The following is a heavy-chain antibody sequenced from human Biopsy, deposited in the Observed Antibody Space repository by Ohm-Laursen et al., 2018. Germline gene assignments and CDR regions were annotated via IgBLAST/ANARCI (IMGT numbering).Heavy chain of an antibody. CDR2: ILYRGST. J-gene: IGHJ5*02. CDR1: GGSISNNNYY. D-gene: IGHD3-22*01. V-gene: IGHV4-39*01. CDR3: ARDYDTSGYYYVS. Sequence: TLSFTWTVSGGSISNNNYYWGWIRQPPGKGLEWIGSILYRGSTHYKPSLKSRVNISVDTSKNQFSLKQSSVTAADTAVYYCARDYDTSGYYYVSWGQGTLVTVSS.